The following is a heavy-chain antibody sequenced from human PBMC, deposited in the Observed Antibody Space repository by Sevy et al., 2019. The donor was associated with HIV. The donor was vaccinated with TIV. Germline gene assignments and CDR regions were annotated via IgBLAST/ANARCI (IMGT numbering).Heavy chain of an antibody. CDR3: AREGCTKPHDY. CDR1: GFTFIKYS. D-gene: IGHD2-8*01. J-gene: IGHJ4*02. Sequence: GGSLRLSCAASGFTFIKYSMSWVRQPPGKGLEWVSTLSFGCGEINYADSVKGRFTISRDNSKSSVYLQMNNLRPEDTAVYYCAREGCTKPHDYWGQGTLVTVFS. CDR2: LSFGCGEI. V-gene: IGHV3-23*01.